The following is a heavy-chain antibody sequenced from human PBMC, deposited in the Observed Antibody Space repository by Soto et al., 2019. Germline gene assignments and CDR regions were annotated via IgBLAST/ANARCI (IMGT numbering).Heavy chain of an antibody. CDR3: AIAGTHPYGWFDP. CDR2: IKQDGSEK. J-gene: IGHJ5*02. CDR1: GFTFSSYW. D-gene: IGHD1-1*01. V-gene: IGHV3-7*03. Sequence: HPGGSLRLSCAASGFTFSSYWMSWVRQAPGKGLEWVANIKQDGSEKYYVDSVKGRFTISRDNAKNSLYLQMNSLRAEDTAVYYCAIAGTHPYGWFDPWGQGTLVTVSS.